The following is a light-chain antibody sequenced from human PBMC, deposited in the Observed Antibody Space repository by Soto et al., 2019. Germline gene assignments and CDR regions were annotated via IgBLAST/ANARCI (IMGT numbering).Light chain of an antibody. CDR1: SSDVGGYNF. V-gene: IGLV2-11*01. Sequence: QSALTQPRSVSVSPGQSVTISCTGTSSDVGGYNFVSWYQQHPGKAPKLMIYDVSKRPSGVPDRFSGSKSGNTASLTISGLQAEDEADYYCCSYAGSYPWVFGGGTKLTVL. CDR2: DVS. J-gene: IGLJ3*02. CDR3: CSYAGSYPWV.